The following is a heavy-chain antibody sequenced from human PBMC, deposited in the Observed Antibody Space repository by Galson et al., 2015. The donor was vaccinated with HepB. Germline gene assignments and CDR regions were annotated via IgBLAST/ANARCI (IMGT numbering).Heavy chain of an antibody. CDR2: ISYDGTYK. J-gene: IGHJ4*02. Sequence: SLRLSCAASGFTFSTYAMHWVRQAPGKGLEWVAVISYDGTYKYYADSVKGRFTISRDNSKNTLYLQINSRRVEDTAVYYCARDDRRYYDNSGPSYWGRGTLVIVSS. CDR1: GFTFSTYA. V-gene: IGHV3-30*04. D-gene: IGHD3-22*01. CDR3: ARDDRRYYDNSGPSY.